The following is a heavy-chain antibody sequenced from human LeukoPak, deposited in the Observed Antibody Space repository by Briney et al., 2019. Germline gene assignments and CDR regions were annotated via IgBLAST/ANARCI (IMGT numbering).Heavy chain of an antibody. CDR2: IYTSGST. CDR3: ARERYSLSGKIFDP. V-gene: IGHV4-4*07. D-gene: IGHD1-26*01. CDR1: GGSISSYY. Sequence: SETLSLTCTVSGGSISSYYWSWIRQPAGKGLEWIGRIYTSGSTNYNPSLKSRVTMSVDTSKNQFSLKLSSVTAADTAVYYCARERYSLSGKIFDPWGQGTLVTVSS. J-gene: IGHJ5*02.